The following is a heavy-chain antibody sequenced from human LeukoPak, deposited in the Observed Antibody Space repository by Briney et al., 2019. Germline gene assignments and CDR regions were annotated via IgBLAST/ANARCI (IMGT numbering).Heavy chain of an antibody. Sequence: GGSLRLSCAASGFTFSSYSMNRVRQAPGKGLEWVSSISSSSSYIYYADSVKGRFTISRDNAKNSLYLQMNSLRAEDTAVYYCASVIRFLEWLLPHDAFDIWGQGTMVTVSS. CDR2: ISSSSSYI. V-gene: IGHV3-21*01. D-gene: IGHD3-3*01. CDR3: ASVIRFLEWLLPHDAFDI. CDR1: GFTFSSYS. J-gene: IGHJ3*02.